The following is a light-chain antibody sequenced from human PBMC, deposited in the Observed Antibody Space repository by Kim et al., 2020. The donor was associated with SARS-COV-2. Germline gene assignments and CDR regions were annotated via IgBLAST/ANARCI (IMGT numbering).Light chain of an antibody. J-gene: IGKJ5*01. CDR2: GAS. Sequence: SPGERATLAGRASKSVGSSTLAWYQQNRGKAPRLLIHGASIRAPGIPDRFSGSGSATDFTLTINRLEPEDSAVYYCQQSVDTPLTFGQGTRLEIK. CDR3: QQSVDTPLT. V-gene: IGKV3-20*01. CDR1: KSVGSST.